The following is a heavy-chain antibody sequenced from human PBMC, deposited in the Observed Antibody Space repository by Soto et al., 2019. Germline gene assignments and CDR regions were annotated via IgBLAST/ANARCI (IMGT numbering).Heavy chain of an antibody. CDR3: TTRYFDWVPQLDAFDI. J-gene: IGHJ3*02. CDR2: IKSKTDGGTT. CDR1: GFTFSNAW. Sequence: GGSLRLSCAASGFTFSNAWMSWVRQAPGKGLEWVGRIKSKTDGGTTDYAAPVKGRFTISRDDSKNTLYLQMNSLKTEDTAVYYCTTRYFDWVPQLDAFDIWGQGTMVTVSS. D-gene: IGHD3-9*01. V-gene: IGHV3-15*01.